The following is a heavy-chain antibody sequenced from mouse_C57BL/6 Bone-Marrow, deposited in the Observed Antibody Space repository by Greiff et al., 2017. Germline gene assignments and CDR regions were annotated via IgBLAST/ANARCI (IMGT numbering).Heavy chain of an antibody. CDR1: GFTIKGDY. J-gene: IGHJ3*02. Sequence: VHVKQSGAELVRPGASVKLSCTASGFTIKGDYMHWVKQRPEQGLEWFGWIDPENGDTEYASKFQGKATITADTASNTAYLQLSSRTSEDTAVEYYTAGITTVVGVWGQGTLVTVSA. CDR3: TAGITTVVGV. D-gene: IGHD1-1*01. V-gene: IGHV14-4*01. CDR2: IDPENGDT.